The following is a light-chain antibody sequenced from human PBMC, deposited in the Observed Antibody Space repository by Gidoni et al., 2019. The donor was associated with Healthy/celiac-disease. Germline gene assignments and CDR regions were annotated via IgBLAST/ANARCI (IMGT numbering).Light chain of an antibody. CDR3: QQYGSSPWT. CDR2: GAS. CDR1: QSVSSSY. Sequence: VLTQSPGTLSLSPGERATLYCRASQSVSSSYLAWYQQKPGQAPRRLIYGASSRATGIPDRFSGSGSGTDFTLTISRLEPEDFAVYYCQQYGSSPWTFGQGTKVEIK. V-gene: IGKV3-20*01. J-gene: IGKJ1*01.